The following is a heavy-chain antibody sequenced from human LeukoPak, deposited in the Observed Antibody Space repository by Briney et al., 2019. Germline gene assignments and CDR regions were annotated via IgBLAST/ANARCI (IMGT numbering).Heavy chain of an antibody. J-gene: IGHJ6*03. Sequence: SETLSLTCAVYGGSFSGYYWSRIRQPPGKGLEWIGEINHSGSTNYNPSLKSRVTISVDTSKNQFSLKLSSVTAADTAVYYCARGRTGYQLLPTKKDYSYYYMDVWDKGTTVTVSS. CDR1: GGSFSGYY. V-gene: IGHV4-34*01. D-gene: IGHD2-2*01. CDR3: ARGRTGYQLLPTKKDYSYYYMDV. CDR2: INHSGST.